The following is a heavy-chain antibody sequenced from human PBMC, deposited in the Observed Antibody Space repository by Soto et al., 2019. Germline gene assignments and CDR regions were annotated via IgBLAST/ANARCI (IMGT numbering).Heavy chain of an antibody. J-gene: IGHJ4*01. CDR1: GGSINGYY. V-gene: IGHV4-59*01. D-gene: IGHD5-18*01. CDR3: ARASGYSYGYDDFFDN. CDR2: FHFSGST. Sequence: QVQLQESGPRLVKPSETLSLTCTVSGGSINGYYWTWLRQSPTNGLEWIGYFHFSGSTKYNPSLESRLTISAATSKNPIPLTLSSVSAADTAVYYCARASGYSYGYDDFFDNWGQGTLANFSS.